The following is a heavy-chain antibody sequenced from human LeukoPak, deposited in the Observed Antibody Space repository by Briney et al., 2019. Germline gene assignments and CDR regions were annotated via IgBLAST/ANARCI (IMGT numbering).Heavy chain of an antibody. Sequence: GGSLRLSCAASGFTFSSYAMSWVRQAPGKGLEWVSAISGSGGSTYYADSVKGRFTISRDNSKNTLYLQMNSLRAEDTAVCYCAKGYYDFWSGYSELDPWGQGTLVTVSS. CDR2: ISGSGGST. D-gene: IGHD3-3*01. J-gene: IGHJ5*02. CDR1: GFTFSSYA. V-gene: IGHV3-23*01. CDR3: AKGYYDFWSGYSELDP.